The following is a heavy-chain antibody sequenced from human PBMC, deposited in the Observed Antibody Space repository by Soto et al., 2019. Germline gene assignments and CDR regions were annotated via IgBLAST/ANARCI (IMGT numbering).Heavy chain of an antibody. CDR1: GYTFTSYG. J-gene: IGHJ3*02. Sequence: QVQLVQSGAEVKKPGASVKVSCKASGYTFTSYGISWVRQAPGQGLEWMGWISAYNGNTNYAQKLQGRVTMTTDTSTSTAYMELRSMRSDDTAVYYCARGYYYDSSGSQQARAFDIWGQGTMVTVSS. D-gene: IGHD3-22*01. CDR3: ARGYYYDSSGSQQARAFDI. CDR2: ISAYNGNT. V-gene: IGHV1-18*01.